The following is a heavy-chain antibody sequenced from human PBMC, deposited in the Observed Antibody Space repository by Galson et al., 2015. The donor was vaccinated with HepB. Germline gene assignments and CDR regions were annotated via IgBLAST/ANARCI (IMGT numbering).Heavy chain of an antibody. V-gene: IGHV6-1*01. CDR1: GDSVSSNSAA. D-gene: IGHD3-22*01. J-gene: IGHJ4*02. CDR2: TYYRSKWYN. Sequence: CAISGDSVSSNSAAWNWIRQSPSRGLEWLGRTYYRSKWYNDYAVSVKSRITINPDTSKNQFSLQLNSVTPEDTAVYYCARDSLSSGYSNFDYWGQGTLVTVSS. CDR3: ARDSLSSGYSNFDY.